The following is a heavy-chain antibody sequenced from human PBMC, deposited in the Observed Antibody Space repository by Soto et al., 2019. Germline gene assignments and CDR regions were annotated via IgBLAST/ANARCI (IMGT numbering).Heavy chain of an antibody. D-gene: IGHD2-2*01. CDR2: IYYSGST. CDR3: ARGGYCSSTSCLDLSRWFDP. CDR1: DGSISSGGYY. V-gene: IGHV4-31*03. J-gene: IGHJ5*02. Sequence: ASQTLSLTCTVSDGSISSGGYYWSWISQHPGKGLEWIGYIYYSGSTYYNPSLKSRVTISVDTSKNQFSLKLSSVTAADTAVYYCARGGYCSSTSCLDLSRWFDPWGQGTLVTVSS.